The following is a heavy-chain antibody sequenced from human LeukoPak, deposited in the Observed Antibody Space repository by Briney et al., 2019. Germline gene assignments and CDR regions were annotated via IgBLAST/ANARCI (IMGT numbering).Heavy chain of an antibody. J-gene: IGHJ4*02. D-gene: IGHD5-18*01. V-gene: IGHV4-31*03. CDR3: ARSGYSYGLPPQH. CDR2: IYYSGST. CDR1: GGSISSGGYY. Sequence: SETLSLTCNVSGGSISSGGYYWSWIRQHPGKGLEWIGYIYYSGSTYYNPSLKSRVTISVDTSKNQFSLKLSSVTAADTAVYYCARSGYSYGLPPQHWGQGTLVTVPS.